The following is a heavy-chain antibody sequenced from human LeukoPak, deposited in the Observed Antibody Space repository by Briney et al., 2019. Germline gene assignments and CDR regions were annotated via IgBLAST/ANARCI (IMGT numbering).Heavy chain of an antibody. Sequence: SETLSLTCAVYGGSFSGYYWSWIRQPPGKGLEWIGEINHSGSTNYNPSLKSRVTISVDTSKNQFSLKLSSVTAADTAVYYCARGPSRYYDFWSGYYSPFDYWGQGTLVTVPS. J-gene: IGHJ4*02. V-gene: IGHV4-34*01. D-gene: IGHD3-3*01. CDR1: GGSFSGYY. CDR2: INHSGST. CDR3: ARGPSRYYDFWSGYYSPFDY.